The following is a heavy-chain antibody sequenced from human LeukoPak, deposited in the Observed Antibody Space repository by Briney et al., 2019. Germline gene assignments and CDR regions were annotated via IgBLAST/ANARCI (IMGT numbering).Heavy chain of an antibody. CDR3: ATHYGVAANYFDY. CDR2: ISGSGGST. CDR1: GFTFSSYA. J-gene: IGHJ4*02. D-gene: IGHD6-25*01. V-gene: IGHV3-23*01. Sequence: GGSLRLPCAASGFTFSSYAMSWVRQAPEKGLEWASAISGSGGSTYYADSVKGRFTISRDNSKNTLYLQMNSLRAEDTAVYYCATHYGVAANYFDYWGQGTLVTVSS.